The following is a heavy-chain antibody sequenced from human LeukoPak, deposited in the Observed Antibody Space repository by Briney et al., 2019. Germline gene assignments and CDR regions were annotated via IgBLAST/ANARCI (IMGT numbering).Heavy chain of an antibody. D-gene: IGHD4-23*01. CDR1: GGTFSSYA. Sequence: SVKVSCKASGGTFSSYAISWVRQAPGQGREWMGGIIPIFGTANYAQKFQGRVTITTDESTSTAYMELSSLRSEDTAVYYCARHGGNSDYYYYYMDVWGKGTTVTVSS. V-gene: IGHV1-69*05. CDR3: ARHGGNSDYYYYYMDV. CDR2: IIPIFGTA. J-gene: IGHJ6*03.